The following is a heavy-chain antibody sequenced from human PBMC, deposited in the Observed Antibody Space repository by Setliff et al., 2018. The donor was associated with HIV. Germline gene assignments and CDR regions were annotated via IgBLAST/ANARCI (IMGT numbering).Heavy chain of an antibody. V-gene: IGHV5-51*01. CDR1: GYNFNDYW. CDR2: IYPGDSDT. J-gene: IGHJ5*02. Sequence: GESLKFSCQGSGYNFNDYWIAWVRQRPGKGLEYMEVIYPGDSDTIYNPSFEGRITISVDKSINTAYLQWSSLEASDTAMYYCGRQGGSITPFDPWGQGSRVTVSS. CDR3: GRQGGSITPFDP. D-gene: IGHD3-10*01.